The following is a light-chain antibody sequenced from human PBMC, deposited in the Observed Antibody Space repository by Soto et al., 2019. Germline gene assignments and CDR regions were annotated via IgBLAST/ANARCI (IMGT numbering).Light chain of an antibody. Sequence: EIVLTQSPGTLSLSPGERVTLSCRASQSVTSSYLAWYQQKPGQAPRLLIYAASSRATGIPDRFSGSGSGTDFTLIISRLEPEDFAVYYCQQYGSLPWTFGQGTKVEIK. J-gene: IGKJ1*01. CDR3: QQYGSLPWT. V-gene: IGKV3-20*01. CDR1: QSVTSSY. CDR2: AAS.